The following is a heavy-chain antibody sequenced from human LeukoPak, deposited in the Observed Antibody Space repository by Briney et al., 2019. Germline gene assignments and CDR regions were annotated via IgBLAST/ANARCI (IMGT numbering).Heavy chain of an antibody. CDR2: IYYSGST. V-gene: IGHV4-39*07. D-gene: IGHD1-1*01. CDR1: GGSISSSSYY. Sequence: SETLSLTCTVSGGSISSSSYYWGWIRQPPGKGLEWIGSIYYSGSTYYNPSLKSRVTISVDTSKNQFSLKLSSVTAADTAVYYCARGLEWGDGFDIWGQGTMVTVSP. J-gene: IGHJ3*02. CDR3: ARGLEWGDGFDI.